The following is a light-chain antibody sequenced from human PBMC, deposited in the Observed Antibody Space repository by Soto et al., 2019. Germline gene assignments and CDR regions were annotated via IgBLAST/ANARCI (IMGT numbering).Light chain of an antibody. CDR3: QRYYTTHRT. J-gene: IGKJ1*01. CDR1: QNVLYSSNNKNY. CDR2: WAS. Sequence: DIVMTQSPDSLAVSLGERATINCKSSQNVLYSSNNKNYLAWYQQRPGQPPKLLIYWASTRESGVPDRFSGSGSGTDFTLTISSLQAEDVAVYYCQRYYTTHRTFGQGTKVEIK. V-gene: IGKV4-1*01.